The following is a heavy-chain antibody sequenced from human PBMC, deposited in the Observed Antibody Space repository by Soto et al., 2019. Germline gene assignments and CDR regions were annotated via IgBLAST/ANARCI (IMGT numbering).Heavy chain of an antibody. D-gene: IGHD5-18*01. CDR2: ISSSSSTI. CDR1: GFTFCSYS. Sequence: PGGSLRLSCAASGFTFCSYSMNWVRQAPGKGLEWVSYISSSSSTIYYADSVKGRFTISRDNAKNSLYLQMNSLRDEDTAVYYCARALDTAMVVWGDYYGMDVWGQGTTLTVSS. J-gene: IGHJ6*02. CDR3: ARALDTAMVVWGDYYGMDV. V-gene: IGHV3-48*02.